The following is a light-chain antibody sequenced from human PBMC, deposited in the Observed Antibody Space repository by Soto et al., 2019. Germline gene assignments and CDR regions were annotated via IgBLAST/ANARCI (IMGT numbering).Light chain of an antibody. CDR3: QQYHNWPWT. V-gene: IGKV3-15*01. CDR1: QGVSSN. Sequence: EIVMTQSPATLSVSPGERATLSCRASQGVSSNLAWYQQKPGQAPRLLIYVASTRATGIPARFSGSGSGTEFTLTISSLQSEDLAVYYCQQYHNWPWTFGQGTKVEIK. J-gene: IGKJ1*01. CDR2: VAS.